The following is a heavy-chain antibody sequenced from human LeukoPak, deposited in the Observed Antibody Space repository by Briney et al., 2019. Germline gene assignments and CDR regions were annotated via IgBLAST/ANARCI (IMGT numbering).Heavy chain of an antibody. CDR2: IYYSGST. D-gene: IGHD5-24*01. CDR1: GYSISSGYY. Sequence: PSETLSLTCAVSGYSISSGYYWGWIRQPPGKGLEWIGYIYYSGSTNYNPSLKSRVTISVDTSKNQFSLKLSSVTAADTAVYYCARDAGDGYNYLSQGTLVTVSS. CDR3: ARDAGDGYNY. V-gene: IGHV4-61*01. J-gene: IGHJ4*02.